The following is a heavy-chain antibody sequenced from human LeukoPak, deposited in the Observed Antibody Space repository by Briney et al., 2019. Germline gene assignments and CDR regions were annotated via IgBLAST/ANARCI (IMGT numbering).Heavy chain of an antibody. CDR3: ARGGRGGYYDSSGYYYY. CDR2: IYYSGST. Sequence: SETLSLTCTVSGGSISSYYWSWVRQPPGKGLEWIGYIYYSGSTNYNPSLKSRVTISVDTSKNQFSLKLSSVTAADTAVYYCARGGRGGYYDSSGYYYYWGQGTLVTVSS. D-gene: IGHD3-22*01. V-gene: IGHV4-59*01. J-gene: IGHJ4*02. CDR1: GGSISSYY.